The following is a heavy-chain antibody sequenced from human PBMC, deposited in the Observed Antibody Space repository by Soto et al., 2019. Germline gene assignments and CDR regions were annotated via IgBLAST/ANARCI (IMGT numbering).Heavy chain of an antibody. CDR1: GGTFSSYA. CDR3: ARAHTVTTWAYYYYGMDV. Sequence: ASAKVSCKASGGTFSSYAISWVRQAPGQGLEWMGGIIPIFGTANYAQKFQGRVTITADESTSTAYMELSSLRSEDTAVYYCARAHTVTTWAYYYYGMDVWGQGTTVTVSS. D-gene: IGHD4-17*01. CDR2: IIPIFGTA. J-gene: IGHJ6*02. V-gene: IGHV1-69*13.